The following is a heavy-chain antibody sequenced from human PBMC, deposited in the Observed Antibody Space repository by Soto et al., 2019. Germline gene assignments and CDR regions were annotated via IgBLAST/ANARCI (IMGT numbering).Heavy chain of an antibody. Sequence: QVQLVQSGAEVKKPGASVKVSCTASGYTFKSFYMHWVRQAPGQELEWIGMINPTDGSVSFAQKFQDKVTLTTDRPTSTVYMELSSLTREDTAVYFCAIDFGRHGAVDTTGWFDPWGQGTLVTVSS. V-gene: IGHV1-46*02. CDR2: INPTDGSV. J-gene: IGHJ5*02. D-gene: IGHD3-3*01. CDR1: GYTFKSFY. CDR3: AIDFGRHGAVDTTGWFDP.